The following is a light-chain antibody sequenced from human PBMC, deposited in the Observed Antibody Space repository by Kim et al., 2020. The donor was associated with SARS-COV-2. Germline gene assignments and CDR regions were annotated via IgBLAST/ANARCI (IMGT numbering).Light chain of an antibody. CDR2: GKN. CDR1: SLRSYY. Sequence: SSELTQDPAVSVALGQTVRITCQGDSLRSYYASWYQQKPGQAPVLVIYGKNNRPSGIPDRFSGSSSGNTASLTITGAQAEDEADYYCNSRDSSGNPPFVFVTGTKVTVL. J-gene: IGLJ1*01. V-gene: IGLV3-19*01. CDR3: NSRDSSGNPPFV.